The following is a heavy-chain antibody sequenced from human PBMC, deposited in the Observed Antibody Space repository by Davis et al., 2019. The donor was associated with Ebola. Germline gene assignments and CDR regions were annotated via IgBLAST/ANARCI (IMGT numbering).Heavy chain of an antibody. D-gene: IGHD6-19*01. CDR3: AKDWSSGWPNDAFDV. V-gene: IGHV3-23*01. CDR2: ISGSGGST. CDR1: GFTFSSYA. Sequence: PGGSLRLSCAVSGFTFSSYAMSWVRQAPGKGLEWVSAISGSGGSTYYADSVKGRFTISRDNSKNTLYLQMNSLRAEDTAVYYCAKDWSSGWPNDAFDVWGQGTMVTVSS. J-gene: IGHJ3*01.